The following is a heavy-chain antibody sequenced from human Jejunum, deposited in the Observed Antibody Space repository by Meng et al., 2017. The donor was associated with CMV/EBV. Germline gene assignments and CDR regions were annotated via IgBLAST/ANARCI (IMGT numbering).Heavy chain of an antibody. CDR2: ISGSSTYI. V-gene: IGHV3-21*01. D-gene: IGHD4-17*01. CDR3: ARAIDYGDPNWFDT. Sequence: GFTFTSYSITWVRQAPGKGLEWPSYISGSSTYIYHADSVKGRFTISRDNAKNSVYLQMNGLRAEDAAVYYCARAIDYGDPNWFDTWGQGTLVTVSS. J-gene: IGHJ5*02. CDR1: GFTFTSYS.